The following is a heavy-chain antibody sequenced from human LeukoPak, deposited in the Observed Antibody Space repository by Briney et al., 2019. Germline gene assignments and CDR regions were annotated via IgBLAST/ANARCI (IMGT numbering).Heavy chain of an antibody. CDR3: ARRFYYYNYYMDV. J-gene: IGHJ6*03. CDR1: GGSFSAYY. CDR2: INHSGTT. Sequence: SETLSLTCAVYGGSFSAYYWSWIRQPPGKGLEWIGEINHSGTTNYNPSLKSRVTVSVDTSKNQFSLKLSSVTAADTAVYYCARRFYYYNYYMDVWGKGTTVTVSS. V-gene: IGHV4-34*01.